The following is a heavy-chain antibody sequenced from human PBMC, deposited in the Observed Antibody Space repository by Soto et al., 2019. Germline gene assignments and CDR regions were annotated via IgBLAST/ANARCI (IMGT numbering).Heavy chain of an antibody. CDR2: IIPILGIA. D-gene: IGHD2-2*01. CDR3: ARDRGCSSTSCYGEVDAFDI. V-gene: IGHV1-69*08. CDR1: GGTFSSYT. J-gene: IGHJ3*02. Sequence: QVQLVQSGAEVKKPGSSVKVSCKASGGTFSSYTISWVRQAPGQGLEWMGRIIPILGIANYAQKFQGRVTITADKSTSTAYMELRSLISEDTAAYYCARDRGCSSTSCYGEVDAFDIWVHGTMVTVSS.